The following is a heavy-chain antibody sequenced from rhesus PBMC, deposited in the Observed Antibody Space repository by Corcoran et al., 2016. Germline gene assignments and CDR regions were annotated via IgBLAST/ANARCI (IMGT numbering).Heavy chain of an antibody. CDR2: INGNSGST. CDR1: GGSFSSYW. V-gene: IGHV4-80*01. CDR3: ARCDSNRFDY. J-gene: IGHJ4*01. D-gene: IGHD4-23*01. Sequence: QVQLQESGPGLVKPSETLSLTCAVSGGSFSSYWWSWIRQPPGKGLEWIGEINGNSGSTNSNPSLKSRVTISKDASKNPFSLKLSSVTAADTAVYYCARCDSNRFDYWGQGVLVTVSS.